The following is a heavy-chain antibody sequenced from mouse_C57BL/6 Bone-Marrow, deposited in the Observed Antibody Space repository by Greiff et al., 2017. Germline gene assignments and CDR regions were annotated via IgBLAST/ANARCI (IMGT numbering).Heavy chain of an antibody. D-gene: IGHD1-1*01. J-gene: IGHJ2*01. V-gene: IGHV14-4*01. CDR2: IDPENGDT. CDR3: WRVIK. Sequence: EVKLQESGAELVRPGASVKLSCTASGFNIKDDYMHWVKQRPDQGLEWIGWIDPENGDTEYASKFQGKATITADTSSNTAYLQLSSLPSEDTAVYYCWRVIKWGQGTTLTVSS. CDR1: GFNIKDDY.